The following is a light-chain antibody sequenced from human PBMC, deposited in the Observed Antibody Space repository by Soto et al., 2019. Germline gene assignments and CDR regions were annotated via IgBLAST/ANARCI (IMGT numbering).Light chain of an antibody. Sequence: QSALTQPASVSGSPGQSITISCTGTSSDVGGYNYVSWYQQHPGKAPKLMIYEVSNRPSGVSNRFSGSKSGNTASLTISGLQAVDEADYFCNSYGSTSTRYVFVTGTKLAAL. CDR2: EVS. V-gene: IGLV2-14*01. CDR3: NSYGSTSTRYV. CDR1: SSDVGGYNY. J-gene: IGLJ1*01.